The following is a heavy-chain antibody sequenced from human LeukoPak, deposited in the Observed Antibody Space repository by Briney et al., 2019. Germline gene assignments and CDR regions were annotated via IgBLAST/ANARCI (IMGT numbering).Heavy chain of an antibody. CDR2: ISGSGYST. CDR1: GFTFSSYG. D-gene: IGHD2-15*01. CDR3: AKDQLNRYCSGGSCSITLDS. V-gene: IGHV3-23*01. J-gene: IGHJ4*02. Sequence: GGSLRLSCAASGFTFSSYGMSWVRQAPGKGLEWVSAISGSGYSTYYADSVKGRFTISRDNSKNTLYLQMSSLRAEDTAIYYCAKDQLNRYCSGGSCSITLDSWGQGTLVTVSS.